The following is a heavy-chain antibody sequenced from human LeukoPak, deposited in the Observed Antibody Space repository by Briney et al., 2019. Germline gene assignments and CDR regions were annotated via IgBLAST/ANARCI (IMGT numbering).Heavy chain of an antibody. CDR3: AKEGPVTIFGVDPTCLDY. Sequence: GGSLRLSCAASGFTFSSYAMSWVRQAPGKGLEWVSAISGSGGSTYYADSVKGRFTISRDNSKNTLCLQMNSLRAEDTAVYYCAKEGPVTIFGVDPTCLDYWGQGTLVTVSS. V-gene: IGHV3-23*01. J-gene: IGHJ4*02. CDR1: GFTFSSYA. CDR2: ISGSGGST. D-gene: IGHD3-3*01.